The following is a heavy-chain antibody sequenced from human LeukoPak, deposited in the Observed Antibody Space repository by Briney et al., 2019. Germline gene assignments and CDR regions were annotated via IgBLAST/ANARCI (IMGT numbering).Heavy chain of an antibody. CDR2: IYHSGST. Sequence: SGTLSLTCAVSGGSISSSNWWSWVRQPPGKGLEWIGEIYHSGSTNYNPSLKSRVTISVDKSKNQFSLKLSSVTAADTAVYYCARTYYDFWSGYYNGRFVDYWGQGTLVTVSS. V-gene: IGHV4-4*02. CDR1: GGSISSSNW. D-gene: IGHD3-3*01. J-gene: IGHJ4*02. CDR3: ARTYYDFWSGYYNGRFVDY.